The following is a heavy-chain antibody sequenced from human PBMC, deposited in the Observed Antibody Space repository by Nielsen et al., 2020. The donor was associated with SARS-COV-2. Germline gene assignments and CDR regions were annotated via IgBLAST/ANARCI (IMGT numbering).Heavy chain of an antibody. D-gene: IGHD2-15*01. J-gene: IGHJ4*02. V-gene: IGHV1-18*01. CDR3: ARAGYCSGGSCYSGTFDY. CDR1: GYTFTSYG. Sequence: ASVKVSCKASGYTFTSYGISWVRQAPGQGLEWMGWISAYNGNTKYSQKFQGRVTITRDTSASTAYMELSSLRSEDTAVYYCARAGYCSGGSCYSGTFDYWGQGTLVTVSS. CDR2: ISAYNGNT.